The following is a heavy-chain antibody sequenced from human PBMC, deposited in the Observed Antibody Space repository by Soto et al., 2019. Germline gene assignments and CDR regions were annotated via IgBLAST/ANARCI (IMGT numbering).Heavy chain of an antibody. CDR3: ARGPGITIFGVVITFDYFDY. J-gene: IGHJ4*02. CDR1: GYTFTGYY. CDR2: INPNSGGT. Sequence: QVQLVQSGAEVKKLGASVKVSCKASGYTFTGYYMHWVRQAPGQGLEWMGWINPNSGGTNYAQKFQGRVTMTRDTSISTAYMELSRLRSDDTAVYYCARGPGITIFGVVITFDYFDYWGQGTLVTVSS. D-gene: IGHD3-3*01. V-gene: IGHV1-2*02.